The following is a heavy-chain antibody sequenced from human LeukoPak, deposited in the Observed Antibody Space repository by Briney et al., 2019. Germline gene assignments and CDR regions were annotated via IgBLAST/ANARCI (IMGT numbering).Heavy chain of an antibody. Sequence: SETLSLTCTVSGGSISSYYWSGIRQPPGKGLEWIGYIYYSGSTNYNPSLKSRVTISVDTSKNQFSLKLSSVTAADTAVYYCARDLVWAHAFDIWGQGTMVTVSS. D-gene: IGHD2-2*01. CDR2: IYYSGST. V-gene: IGHV4-59*01. J-gene: IGHJ3*02. CDR3: ARDLVWAHAFDI. CDR1: GGSISSYY.